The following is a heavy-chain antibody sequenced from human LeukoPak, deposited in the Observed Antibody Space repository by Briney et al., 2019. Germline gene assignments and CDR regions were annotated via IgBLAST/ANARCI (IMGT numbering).Heavy chain of an antibody. CDR1: GFTVSSNY. V-gene: IGHV3-66*04. D-gene: IGHD3-22*01. CDR2: IYSGGST. J-gene: IGHJ4*02. CDR3: ARRADYDMEMYY. Sequence: PGGSLRLSCAASGFTVSSNYMSWVRQAPGKGLEWVSVIYSGGSTYYADSVKGRFTISRDNSKNTLYLQMNSLRAEDTAVYYCARRADYDMEMYYWGQGTLVTGFS.